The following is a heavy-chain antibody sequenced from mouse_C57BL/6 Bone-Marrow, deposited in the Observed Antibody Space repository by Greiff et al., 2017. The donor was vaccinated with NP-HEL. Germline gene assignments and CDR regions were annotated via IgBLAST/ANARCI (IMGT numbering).Heavy chain of an antibody. CDR3: AIYYGSRYYFDY. CDR2: IYPGSGNT. Sequence: QVQLQQSGAELVRPGASVKLSCKASGYTFTDYYINWVKQRPGQGLEWIARIYPGSGNTYYNEKFKGKATLTAEKSSSTAYMQLSSLTSEDSAVFYCAIYYGSRYYFDYWGQGTTLTVSS. D-gene: IGHD1-1*01. V-gene: IGHV1-76*01. J-gene: IGHJ2*01. CDR1: GYTFTDYY.